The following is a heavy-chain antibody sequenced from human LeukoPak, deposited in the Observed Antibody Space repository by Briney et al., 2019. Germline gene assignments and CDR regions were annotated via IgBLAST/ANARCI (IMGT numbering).Heavy chain of an antibody. CDR2: VYQSGTT. V-gene: IGHV4-59*08. CDR3: ARHGGSLGYFDH. D-gene: IGHD1-26*01. Sequence: TLSLTCTVSSGSISTFYWSWIRQPPGKGLEWIGYVYQSGTTSYNPSLKRRVTISADTSKNQFSLRVTSVTAADTAVYYCARHGGSLGYFDHWGQGTLV. CDR1: SGSISTFY. J-gene: IGHJ4*02.